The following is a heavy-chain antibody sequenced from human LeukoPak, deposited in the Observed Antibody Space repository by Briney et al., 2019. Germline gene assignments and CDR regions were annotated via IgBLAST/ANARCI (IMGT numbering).Heavy chain of an antibody. D-gene: IGHD3-22*01. CDR1: GGSISSGGYY. CDR2: IYYSGST. Sequence: SETLSLTCSVSGGSISSGGYYWSWIRQHPGKGLEWIGYIYYSGSTYYNPSLKSRVTISVDTSKNQFSLKLSSVTAADTAVYYCARELWDSSGYSSLAFDIWGQGTMVTVSS. V-gene: IGHV4-31*03. CDR3: ARELWDSSGYSSLAFDI. J-gene: IGHJ3*02.